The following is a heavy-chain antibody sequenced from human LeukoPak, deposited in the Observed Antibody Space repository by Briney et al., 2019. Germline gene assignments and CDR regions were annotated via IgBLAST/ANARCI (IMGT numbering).Heavy chain of an antibody. CDR3: ATGYSSSWYEADWYFDL. J-gene: IGHJ2*01. V-gene: IGHV1-69*13. CDR1: GGTFSSYA. D-gene: IGHD6-13*01. Sequence: GASVKVSCKASGGTFSSYAISWVRQAPGQGREWVGGIIPIFGTANYAQKFQGRVTITADESTSTAYMELSSLRSEDTAVYYCATGYSSSWYEADWYFDLWGRGTLVTVSS. CDR2: IIPIFGTA.